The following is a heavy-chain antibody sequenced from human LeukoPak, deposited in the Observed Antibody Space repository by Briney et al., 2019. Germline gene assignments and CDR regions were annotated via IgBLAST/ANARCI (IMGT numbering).Heavy chain of an antibody. D-gene: IGHD4-4*01. CDR2: ISGSGGST. V-gene: IGHV3-23*01. CDR3: AKLLTTRFYYGMDV. CDR1: GFTFSSYA. J-gene: IGHJ6*02. Sequence: GGSLRLSCAASGFTFSSYAMSWVRQAPGNGLEWVSAISGSGGSTYYADSVKGRFTISRDNSKNTLYLQMNSLRAEDTAVYYCAKLLTTRFYYGMDVWGQGTTVTVSS.